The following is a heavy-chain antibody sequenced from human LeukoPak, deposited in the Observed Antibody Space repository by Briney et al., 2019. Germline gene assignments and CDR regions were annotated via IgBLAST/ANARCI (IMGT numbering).Heavy chain of an antibody. CDR2: INPNTGGT. CDR1: GYTFTGYY. Sequence: GSVRVSCKSSGYTFTGYYLHWVRPAPGQGLEWMGWINPNTGGTTYAEKVQGRGKMTRDTSISTAYMELNRLRSDDTAMYFCARGYDFWSASDAFDIWGRETGDTVSS. CDR3: ARGYDFWSASDAFDI. V-gene: IGHV1-2*02. D-gene: IGHD3-3*01. J-gene: IGHJ3*02.